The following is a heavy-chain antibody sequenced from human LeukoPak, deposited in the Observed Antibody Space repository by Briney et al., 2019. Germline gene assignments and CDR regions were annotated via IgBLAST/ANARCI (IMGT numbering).Heavy chain of an antibody. V-gene: IGHV3-23*01. D-gene: IGHD6-13*01. J-gene: IGHJ4*02. CDR2: ISGSGGST. CDR1: GFTFSSYA. CDR3: AKYVRIAGAGSDY. Sequence: PGGSLRLSCAASGFTFSSYAMSWVRQAPGKGLEWVSDISGSGGSTYYADSVKGRFTISRDNSKNTLYLQMNSLRAEDTAEYYCAKYVRIAGAGSDYWGQGTLVTVSS.